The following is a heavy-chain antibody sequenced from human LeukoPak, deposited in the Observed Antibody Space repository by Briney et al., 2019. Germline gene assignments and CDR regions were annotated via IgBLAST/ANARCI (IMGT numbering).Heavy chain of an antibody. J-gene: IGHJ4*02. CDR3: ARWPSYSSGPINEY. CDR1: GGSISSSNW. CDR2: IYHSGST. Sequence: SGTLSLTCAVSGGSISSSNWWSLVRQPPGKGLEWIGEIYHSGSTNYNPSLKSRVTISVDKSKNQFSLKLSSVTAADTAVYYCARWPSYSSGPINEYWGQGTLVTVSS. V-gene: IGHV4-4*02. D-gene: IGHD3-10*01.